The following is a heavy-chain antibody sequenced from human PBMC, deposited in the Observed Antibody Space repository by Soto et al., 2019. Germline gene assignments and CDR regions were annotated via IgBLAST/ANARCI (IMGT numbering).Heavy chain of an antibody. CDR2: IYSGGRT. CDR1: GFTVSSNY. J-gene: IGHJ4*02. Sequence: EVQLVESGGGLVQPGGSLRLSCAASGFTVSSNYMSWVRQAPGKGLEWFSVIYSGGRTYYADSVKGRFTISRDNSKTTLYLQMNSLRAEDTAVYYCARDRPYSSGWYHDYWGQGTLVTVSS. CDR3: ARDRPYSSGWYHDY. V-gene: IGHV3-66*01. D-gene: IGHD6-19*01.